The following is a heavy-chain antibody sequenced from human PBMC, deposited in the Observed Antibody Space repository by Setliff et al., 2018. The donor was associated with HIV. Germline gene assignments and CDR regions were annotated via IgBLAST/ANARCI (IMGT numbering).Heavy chain of an antibody. Sequence: PGGSLRLSCAASGFTFSNAWMSWVRQAPGKGQQWVGRIKSKTDGGTTDYAAPVKGRFTISRDDSKNTLYLQMNSLKTEDTAVYYCTTGIWGGDCWPPEYYFDYWGQGTLVTVSS. CDR3: TTGIWGGDCWPPEYYFDY. V-gene: IGHV3-15*01. D-gene: IGHD2-21*02. J-gene: IGHJ4*02. CDR2: IKSKTDGGTT. CDR1: GFTFSNAW.